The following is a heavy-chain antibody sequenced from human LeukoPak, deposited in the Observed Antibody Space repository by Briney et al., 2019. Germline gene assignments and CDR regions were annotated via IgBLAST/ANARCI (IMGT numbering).Heavy chain of an antibody. D-gene: IGHD5-18*01. CDR2: LSHAGTN. CDR3: ARLRGGVQLWGD. Sequence: SETLSLTCTVSGVSITSNSYSWGWIRQPPGKGLQWIVTLSHAGTNYYNPSLKSRVTMPVDRSKNQFSLKLTSVTATDTAVYYCARLRGGVQLWGDWGQGTLVTVSS. V-gene: IGHV4-39*01. J-gene: IGHJ4*02. CDR1: GVSITSNSYS.